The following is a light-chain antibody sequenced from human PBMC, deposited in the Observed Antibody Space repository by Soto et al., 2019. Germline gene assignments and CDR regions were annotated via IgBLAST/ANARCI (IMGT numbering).Light chain of an antibody. J-gene: IGLJ2*01. CDR3: ASWDDSLNGPVV. V-gene: IGLV1-44*01. CDR2: SDT. Sequence: QPVLTQPPSASESPGQRVTISCSGSTSNIGSNTVNWYQQVPGTAPKLLIYSDTLRPSGVPDRFSGSKSGTSASLAISGLQSEDEADYYCASWDDSLNGPVVFGGGTKLTVL. CDR1: TSNIGSNT.